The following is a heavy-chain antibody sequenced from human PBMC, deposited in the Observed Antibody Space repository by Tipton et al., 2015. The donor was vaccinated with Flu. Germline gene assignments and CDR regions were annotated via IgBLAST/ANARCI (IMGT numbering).Heavy chain of an antibody. CDR2: VYNSGTT. J-gene: IGHJ3*02. Sequence: GLVKPSETLSLICTVSGDSVNNDAYFWNWIRQPPGKPLEWIGYVYNSGTTNYNPSLKSRVTMSKDTSNQFSLSLTSVTAADTAVYYCARGLDNYNDSPFVAFDIWGQGTMVTVAS. CDR1: GDSVNNDAYF. CDR3: ARGLDNYNDSPFVAFDI. V-gene: IGHV4-61*08. D-gene: IGHD1-1*01.